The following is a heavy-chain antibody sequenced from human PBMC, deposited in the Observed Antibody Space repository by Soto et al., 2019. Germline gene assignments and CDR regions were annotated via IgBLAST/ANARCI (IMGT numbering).Heavy chain of an antibody. CDR1: GGSISSYY. Sequence: QVQLQESGPGLVKPSETLSLTCTVSGGSISSYYWSWIRQPPGKGLEWIGYIYYSGSTNYNPSLKSRVTISVDTSKNQFSLKLSSVTAADTAVYYCARREVLWFGELSGWFDPWGQGTLVTVSS. D-gene: IGHD3-10*01. CDR2: IYYSGST. CDR3: ARREVLWFGELSGWFDP. J-gene: IGHJ5*02. V-gene: IGHV4-59*08.